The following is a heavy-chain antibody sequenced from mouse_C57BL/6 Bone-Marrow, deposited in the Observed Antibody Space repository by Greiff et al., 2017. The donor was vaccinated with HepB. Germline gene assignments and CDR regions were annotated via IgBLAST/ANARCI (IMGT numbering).Heavy chain of an antibody. CDR1: GFTFSDYG. Sequence: EVQGVESGGGLVQPGGSLKLSCAASGFTFSDYGMAWVRQAPRKGPEWVAFISNLAYSIYYADTVTGRFTISRENAKNTLYLEMSSLRSEDTAMYYCARQGITTVVATPYAMDYWGQGTSVTVSS. CDR2: ISNLAYSI. D-gene: IGHD1-1*01. J-gene: IGHJ4*01. V-gene: IGHV5-15*01. CDR3: ARQGITTVVATPYAMDY.